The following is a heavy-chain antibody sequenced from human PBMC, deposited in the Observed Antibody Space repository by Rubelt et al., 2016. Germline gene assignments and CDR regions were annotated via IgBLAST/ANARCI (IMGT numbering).Heavy chain of an antibody. CDR1: GASMNSHY. J-gene: IGHJ4*02. CDR2: IHTSGST. D-gene: IGHD6-19*01. CDR3: ARGMWGPVAEGY. Sequence: VQLQESGPGLVKPSETLSLTCTVSGASMNSHYWNWIRQPAGKGLEWIGRIHTSGSTNYNPSFKSRVTMSVDTSKNQFSLKLSSVTAADTAVYYCARGMWGPVAEGYWGQGTLVTVSS. V-gene: IGHV4-4*07.